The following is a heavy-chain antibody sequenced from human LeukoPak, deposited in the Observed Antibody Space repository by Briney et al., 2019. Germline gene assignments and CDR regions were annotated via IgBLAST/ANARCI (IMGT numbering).Heavy chain of an antibody. V-gene: IGHV4-39*07. CDR2: IYYSGST. Sequence: SETLSLTCTVSGGSISSSSYYWGWIRQPPGKGLEWIGNIYYSGSTYYNPSLKSRVTISLDTSKNQFSLKVTSVTAADTAVYYCARDNYDYVWGSYRHLDYWGQGNLVTVSS. CDR3: ARDNYDYVWGSYRHLDY. D-gene: IGHD3-16*02. J-gene: IGHJ4*02. CDR1: GGSISSSSYY.